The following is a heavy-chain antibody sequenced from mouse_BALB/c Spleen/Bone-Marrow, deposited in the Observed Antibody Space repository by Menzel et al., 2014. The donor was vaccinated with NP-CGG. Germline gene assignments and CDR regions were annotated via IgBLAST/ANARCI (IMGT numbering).Heavy chain of an antibody. Sequence: VKLVESGAELVRPGTSVTLSCKASCYTFTDYKMHWVKQTPVHGLEWIGLIDPETGGTAYNQRFKGKAIMTADKSSSTAYMDLLRCQAAEAHVGCAGGFVCSLTSEDSAVYYCTIVAYWGQGTLVTVSA. CDR1: CYTFTDYK. CDR2: IDPETGGT. J-gene: IGHJ3*01. V-gene: IGHV1-15*01. D-gene: IGHD1-1*01. CDR3: GGFVCSLTSEDSAVYYCTIVAY.